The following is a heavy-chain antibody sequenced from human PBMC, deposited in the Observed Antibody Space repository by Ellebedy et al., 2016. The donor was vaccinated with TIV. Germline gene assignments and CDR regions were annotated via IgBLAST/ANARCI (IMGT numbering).Heavy chain of an antibody. CDR3: ATLEYYGSGSYLGAMDV. J-gene: IGHJ6*02. V-gene: IGHV1-24*01. Sequence: AASVKVSCKVSGYTLTELSMHWVRQAPGKGLEWMGGFDPEDGKTIYAQKFQGRVTMTEDTSTDTAYMELSSLRSEDTAVYYCATLEYYGSGSYLGAMDVWGQGTTVTVSS. CDR1: GYTLTELS. D-gene: IGHD3-10*01. CDR2: FDPEDGKT.